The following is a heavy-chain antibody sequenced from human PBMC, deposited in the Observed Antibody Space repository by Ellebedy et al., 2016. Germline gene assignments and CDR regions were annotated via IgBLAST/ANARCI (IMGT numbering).Heavy chain of an antibody. CDR1: GGTFSSYA. CDR3: ARAVEYSSSFDY. CDR2: IIPIFGTA. V-gene: IGHV1-69*13. J-gene: IGHJ4*02. D-gene: IGHD6-6*01. Sequence: SVKVSXXASGGTFSSYAISWVRQAPGQGLEWMGGIIPIFGTANYAQKFQGRVTITADESTSTAYMELSSLRSEDTAVYYCARAVEYSSSFDYWGQGTLVTVSS.